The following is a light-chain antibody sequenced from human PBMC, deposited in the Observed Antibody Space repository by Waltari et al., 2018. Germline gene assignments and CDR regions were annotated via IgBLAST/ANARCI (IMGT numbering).Light chain of an antibody. Sequence: QSALTQPASVSGSPGPSITISCSRTASAVGAYDFVSWYQQHPGKTPHLIIYEVSNRPSGISNRFSASKSGNTASLTISGLQAEDEADYYCSSYTTSSAPGVFGTGTRVTVL. CDR1: ASAVGAYDF. V-gene: IGLV2-14*01. CDR2: EVS. CDR3: SSYTTSSAPGV. J-gene: IGLJ1*01.